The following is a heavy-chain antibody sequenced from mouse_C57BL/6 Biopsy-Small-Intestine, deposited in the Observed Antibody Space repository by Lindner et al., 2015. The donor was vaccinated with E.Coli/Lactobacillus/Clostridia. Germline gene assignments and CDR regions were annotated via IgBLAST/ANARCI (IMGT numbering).Heavy chain of an antibody. J-gene: IGHJ3*01. CDR1: GYTFTDYY. D-gene: IGHD2-3*01. V-gene: IGHV1-34*02. CDR2: IYPNNGAT. Sequence: VQLQESGPELVKPGESVKMSCKASGYTFTDYYMDWVKQSHGKSLEWIGYIYPNNGATSYNQNFKGKATLTVDKSSSTAYMELHSLTSEDSAVYFCARRDGYYVRLAYWGQGTLVTVSA. CDR3: ARRDGYYVRLAY.